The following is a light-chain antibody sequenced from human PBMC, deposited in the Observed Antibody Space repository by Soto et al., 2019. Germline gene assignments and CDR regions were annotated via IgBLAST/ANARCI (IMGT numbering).Light chain of an antibody. CDR3: QQSYSTPFT. V-gene: IGKV1-39*01. J-gene: IGKJ3*01. Sequence: DIQMTQSPASLSASVGDRVTITCRASQSISNFLNWYQQKPGKAPTLLIYAASSLQGGVPSRFRGSGSVIDFTLTITSLQREDFATYFCQQSYSTPFTFGPGTKVD. CDR2: AAS. CDR1: QSISNF.